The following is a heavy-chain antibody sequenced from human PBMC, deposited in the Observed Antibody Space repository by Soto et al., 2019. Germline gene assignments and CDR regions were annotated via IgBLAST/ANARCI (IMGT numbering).Heavy chain of an antibody. CDR2: IIPILGIA. D-gene: IGHD3-10*01. CDR3: ARKGSDPYGMDV. V-gene: IGHV1-69*02. CDR1: GGTFSSYT. J-gene: IGHJ6*02. Sequence: QVQLVQSGAEVKKPGSSVKVSCKASGGTFSSYTISWVRQAPGQGLEWMGRIIPILGIANYAQKFQGRVTITADKSTSTAYMELSSLRSEDTAVYYCARKGSDPYGMDVWGQGTTVTVSS.